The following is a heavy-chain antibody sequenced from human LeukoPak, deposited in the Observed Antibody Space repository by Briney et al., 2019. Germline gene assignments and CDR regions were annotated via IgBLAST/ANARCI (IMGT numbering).Heavy chain of an antibody. CDR3: ARVFGGNSLDS. J-gene: IGHJ4*02. D-gene: IGHD4-23*01. CDR1: LGYINNYY. Sequence: SETLSLTCSVSLGYINNYYWSWIRQPAGKGLEWIGRIYKSGTTYYNPSLSSRVTMSIDTSKNQFSLKLSSLTAADTAIYYCARVFGGNSLDSWGQGTLVAVSS. V-gene: IGHV4-4*07. CDR2: IYKSGTT.